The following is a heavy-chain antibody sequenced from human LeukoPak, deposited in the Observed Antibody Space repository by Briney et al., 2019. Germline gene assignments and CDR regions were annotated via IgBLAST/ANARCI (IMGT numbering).Heavy chain of an antibody. CDR2: INRSGRT. CDR1: GGSFSVYF. Sequence: PSETLSLTCAVNGGSFSVYFWTWIRQPPGKGLEWIGEINRSGRTNYNPPLKSRVTISVDTSKNQFSLKLSSVTAADTAVYYCARGPLWFGELSPNFDYWGQGTLVTVSS. D-gene: IGHD3-10*01. V-gene: IGHV4-34*01. CDR3: ARGPLWFGELSPNFDY. J-gene: IGHJ4*02.